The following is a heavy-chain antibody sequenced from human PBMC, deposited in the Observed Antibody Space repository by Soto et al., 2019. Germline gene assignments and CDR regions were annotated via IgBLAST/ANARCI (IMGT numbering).Heavy chain of an antibody. CDR3: ARYRLWFGEFTLDS. CDR1: GDSMDRYC. V-gene: IGHV4-59*08. CDR2: IHSTGST. D-gene: IGHD3-10*01. J-gene: IGHJ4*02. Sequence: SETLSLTCTVSGDSMDRYCWTWLRQSPGKGLEWIGYIHSTGSTNYNPSLMSRVTMSVDTSKIQFSLNLSSMAAADTAVYYCARYRLWFGEFTLDSWGQGALVTVSS.